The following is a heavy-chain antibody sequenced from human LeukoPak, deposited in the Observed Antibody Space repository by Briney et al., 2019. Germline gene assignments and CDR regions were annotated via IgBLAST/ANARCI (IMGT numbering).Heavy chain of an antibody. CDR2: INHSGST. J-gene: IGHJ4*02. D-gene: IGHD5-18*01. CDR1: GGSFSGYY. V-gene: IGHV4-34*01. Sequence: PSETLSLTCAVYGGSFSGYYWSWIRQPPGKGLEWIGEINHSGSTNYNPSLKSRVTISADTSKNQFSLKLSSVTAADTAVYYCARGRYSYGYFGYWGQGTLVTVYS. CDR3: ARGRYSYGYFGY.